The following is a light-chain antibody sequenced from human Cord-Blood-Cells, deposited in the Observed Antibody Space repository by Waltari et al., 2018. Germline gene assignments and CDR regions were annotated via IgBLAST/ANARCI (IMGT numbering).Light chain of an antibody. J-gene: IGKJ5*01. Sequence: DIVLTQSPGTLSLSPGERATLSCRASQSVSSSYLAWYQQKPGQDPRLLIYGASSRATGIPDRFSGSGSGTDFTLTISRLEPEDFAVYYCQQYGSSRITFGQGTRLEIK. CDR3: QQYGSSRIT. CDR1: QSVSSSY. V-gene: IGKV3-20*01. CDR2: GAS.